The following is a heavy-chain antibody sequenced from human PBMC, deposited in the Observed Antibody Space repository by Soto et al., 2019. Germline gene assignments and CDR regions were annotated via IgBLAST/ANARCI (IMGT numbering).Heavy chain of an antibody. V-gene: IGHV4-39*01. CDR1: GGSISSYY. CDR3: ASRWGSSFAY. J-gene: IGHJ4*02. D-gene: IGHD7-27*01. Sequence: QLQLQESGPGLVKPSETLSLTCTVSGGSISSYYWGWIRRPPGKGLEWIGSIYYSGSTYYNPSLKSPVTISVDTSKHPFSLTLSSVTAADTAVYYCASRWGSSFAYWGQGTLVTVSS. CDR2: IYYSGST.